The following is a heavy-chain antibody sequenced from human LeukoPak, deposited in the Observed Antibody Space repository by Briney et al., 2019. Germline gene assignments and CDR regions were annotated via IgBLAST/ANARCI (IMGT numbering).Heavy chain of an antibody. CDR2: ISYDGSNK. CDR1: GFTFSSYA. CDR3: ARAGQLRELLGTLDY. D-gene: IGHD1-26*01. V-gene: IGHV3-30-3*01. Sequence: HGGSLRLSCAASGFTFSSYAMHWVRQAPGKGLEWVAVISYDGSNKYYADSVKGRFTISRDNSKNTLYLQMNSLRAEDTAVYYCARAGQLRELLGTLDYWGQGTLVTVSS. J-gene: IGHJ4*02.